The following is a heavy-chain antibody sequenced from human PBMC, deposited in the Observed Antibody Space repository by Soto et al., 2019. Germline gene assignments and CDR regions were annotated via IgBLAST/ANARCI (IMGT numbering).Heavy chain of an antibody. CDR2: ISGSGGST. CDR3: VLGYNYGPKAFDI. V-gene: IGHV3-23*01. Sequence: PGGSLRLSCAASGFTFSSYAMNWVRQAPGKGLEWVSTISGSGGSTYYADSVKGRFSISRDSSKNTLYLQMSSLRAEDTAVYYCVLGYNYGPKAFDIWGQGTMVTVSS. D-gene: IGHD5-18*01. CDR1: GFTFSSYA. J-gene: IGHJ3*02.